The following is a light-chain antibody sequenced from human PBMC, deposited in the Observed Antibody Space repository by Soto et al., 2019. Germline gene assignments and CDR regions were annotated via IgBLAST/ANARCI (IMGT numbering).Light chain of an antibody. CDR1: QNVGSN. CDR3: QQYGDSSLT. CDR2: GAS. J-gene: IGKJ4*01. V-gene: IGKV3-15*01. Sequence: ERVLTHSPATLSVSPGERATLSFRASQNVGSNLAWYQHKPGQAPRLLISGASTRATGVPARFSGSGSGTDFTLTISRLEPEDFAVYYCQQYGDSSLTFGGGTKVDIK.